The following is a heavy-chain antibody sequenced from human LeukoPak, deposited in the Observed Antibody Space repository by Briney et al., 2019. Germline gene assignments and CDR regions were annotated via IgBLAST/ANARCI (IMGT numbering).Heavy chain of an antibody. J-gene: IGHJ4*02. CDR3: ARRVGATREDYFDY. Sequence: GGSLRLSCAASGFTFDDYTMHWVRQATGKGLEWVSAIGTAGDTYYPGSVKGRFTISRENAKNPLYLQMNSLRAGDTAVYYCARRVGATREDYFDYWGQGTLVTVSS. V-gene: IGHV3-13*01. CDR2: IGTAGDT. D-gene: IGHD1-26*01. CDR1: GFTFDDYT.